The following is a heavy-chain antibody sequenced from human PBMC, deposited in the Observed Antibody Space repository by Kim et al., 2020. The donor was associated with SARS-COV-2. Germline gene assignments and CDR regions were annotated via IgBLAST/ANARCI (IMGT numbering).Heavy chain of an antibody. CDR1: GYTFTSYG. D-gene: IGHD3-10*01. V-gene: IGHV1-18*04. J-gene: IGHJ6*02. CDR2: ISAYNGNT. Sequence: ASVKVSCKASGYTFTSYGISWVRQAPGQGLEWMGWISAYNGNTNYAQKLQGRVTMTTDTSTSTAYMELRSLRSDDTAVYYCARGWFGEYYYYYGMDVWGQGTTVTVSS. CDR3: ARGWFGEYYYYYGMDV.